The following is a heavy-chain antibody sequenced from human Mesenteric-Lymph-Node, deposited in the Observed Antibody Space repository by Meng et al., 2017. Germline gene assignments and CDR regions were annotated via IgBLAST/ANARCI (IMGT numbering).Heavy chain of an antibody. CDR3: AKDSGETSGFDY. Sequence: ASVKVSCKASGYTFTGYYLHWVRQAPGQGLEWMGWINPNSGGTSYARNFEGTVTMTTDTSISTAYMELRRLRSDDTAVYHCAKDSGETSGFDYWGQGTLVTVSS. J-gene: IGHJ4*02. V-gene: IGHV1-2*02. CDR1: GYTFTGYY. D-gene: IGHD2-15*01. CDR2: INPNSGGT.